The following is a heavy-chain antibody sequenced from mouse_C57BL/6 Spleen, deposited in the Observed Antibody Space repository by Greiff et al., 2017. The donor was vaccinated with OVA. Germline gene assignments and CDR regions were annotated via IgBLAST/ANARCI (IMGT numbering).Heavy chain of an antibody. Sequence: VQLQQSGPVLVKPGASVKMSCKASGYTFTDYYMNWVKQSHGKSLEWIGVINPYNGGTSYNQKFKGKATLTVDKSSSTAYMELNSLTSEDSAVYDCASDGGDYAMDYWGQGTSVTVSS. CDR1: GYTFTDYY. CDR3: ASDGGDYAMDY. D-gene: IGHD2-3*01. V-gene: IGHV1-19*01. J-gene: IGHJ4*01. CDR2: INPYNGGT.